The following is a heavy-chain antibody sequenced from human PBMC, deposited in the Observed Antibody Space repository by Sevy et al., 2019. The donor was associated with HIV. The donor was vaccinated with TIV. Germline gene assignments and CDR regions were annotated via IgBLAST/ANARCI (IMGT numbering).Heavy chain of an antibody. D-gene: IGHD3-22*01. J-gene: IGHJ5*02. CDR1: GFTFSDYY. V-gene: IGHV3-11*01. Sequence: GGSLRLSCAASGFTFSDYYMSWIRQAPGKGLEWVSYISSSGSTIYYADSVKGRFTISRDNAKNSLYLQMNSLRAEDTAVYYCAREGSYYDSSGYYSSWFDPWCQGTLVTVSS. CDR2: ISSSGSTI. CDR3: AREGSYYDSSGYYSSWFDP.